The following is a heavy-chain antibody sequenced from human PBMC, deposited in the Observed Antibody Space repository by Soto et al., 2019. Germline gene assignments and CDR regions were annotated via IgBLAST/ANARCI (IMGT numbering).Heavy chain of an antibody. CDR2: IIPILGIA. J-gene: IGHJ2*01. CDR1: GGTFSSST. D-gene: IGHD3-22*01. V-gene: IGHV1-69*08. CDR3: ARDADDSSVWYFDL. Sequence: QVQLVQSGAEVKKPGSSVKVSCKASGGTFSSSTISWVRQAPGQGLEWMGRIIPILGIANYAQKFQGRVTITADKSTSTAYMELSSLRSEDTAVYYCARDADDSSVWYFDLWGRGTLVTVSS.